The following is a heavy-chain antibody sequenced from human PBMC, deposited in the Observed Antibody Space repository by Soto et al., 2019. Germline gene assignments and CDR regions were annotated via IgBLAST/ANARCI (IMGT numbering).Heavy chain of an antibody. V-gene: IGHV4-34*01. CDR3: ARGLRKDTTFLVFYY. D-gene: IGHD3-3*01. Sequence: SETLSLTCAVYGGSFSGYYWSWIRQPPGKGLEWIGEINHSGSTNYNPSLKSRVTISVDTSKNQFSLKMTSATAADTAVYFCARGLRKDTTFLVFYYWGHGNLVTVSS. CDR2: INHSGST. J-gene: IGHJ4*01. CDR1: GGSFSGYY.